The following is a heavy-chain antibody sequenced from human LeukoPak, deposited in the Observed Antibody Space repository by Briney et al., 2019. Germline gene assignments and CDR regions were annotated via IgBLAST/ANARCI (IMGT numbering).Heavy chain of an antibody. J-gene: IGHJ4*02. V-gene: IGHV4-59*08. CDR2: IYYSGST. CDR3: ARQQGPFFFDF. D-gene: IGHD3-3*01. CDR1: GGSITSYH. Sequence: SETLSLTCTVSGGSITSYHYSWIRQPPGKGLEWIGYIYYSGSTNYNSSLKSRVTISVDTSKNQLSLKLSSVTAADTAVYFCARQQGPFFFDFWGQGTLVTVSS.